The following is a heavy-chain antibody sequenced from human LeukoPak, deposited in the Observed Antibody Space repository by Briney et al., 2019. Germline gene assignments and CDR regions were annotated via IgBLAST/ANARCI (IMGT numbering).Heavy chain of an antibody. D-gene: IGHD5-18*01. Sequence: PGGSLRLSCAASGFTFSSYWMTWVRQAPGKGLEWVANIRQDGSDKYYVDSVKGRFTISRDNAKNSLFLQMNSLRAEDTAIYYCATYRQVMLPFESWGQGTLVTVSS. CDR2: IRQDGSDK. CDR3: ATYRQVMLPFES. CDR1: GFTFSSYW. J-gene: IGHJ4*02. V-gene: IGHV3-7*03.